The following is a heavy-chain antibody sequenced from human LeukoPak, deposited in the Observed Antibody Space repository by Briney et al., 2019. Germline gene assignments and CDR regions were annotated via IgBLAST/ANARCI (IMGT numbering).Heavy chain of an antibody. D-gene: IGHD6-6*01. Sequence: PSETLSLTCTVSGGSISGSSYYWGWIRQPPGKGLEWIGSIYYSGSTYYNPSLKSRVTISVDTSKNQFSLKLNSVTATDTAVYYCARDSSSSRYYNYGMDVWGQGTTITVSS. CDR3: ARDSSSSRYYNYGMDV. CDR1: GGSISGSSYY. V-gene: IGHV4-39*02. J-gene: IGHJ6*02. CDR2: IYYSGST.